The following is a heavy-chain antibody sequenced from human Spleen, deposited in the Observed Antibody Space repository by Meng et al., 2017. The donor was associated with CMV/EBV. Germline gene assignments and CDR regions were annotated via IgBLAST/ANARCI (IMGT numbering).Heavy chain of an antibody. J-gene: IGHJ4*02. D-gene: IGHD2-2*01. Sequence: QASGPGTVTPFETLSLTLFVPGASISSGYWLNWVRQPPGKGLEWIGEIYHSGSTNYNPSLKSRVTISVDKSKNQFSLKLSSVTAADTAMYYCARGGGCSSSSCDLDYWGQGVLVTVSS. CDR2: IYHSGST. CDR1: GASISSGYW. V-gene: IGHV4-4*02. CDR3: ARGGGCSSSSCDLDY.